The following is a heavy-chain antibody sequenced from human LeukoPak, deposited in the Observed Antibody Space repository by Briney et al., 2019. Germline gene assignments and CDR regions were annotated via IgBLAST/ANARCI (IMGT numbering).Heavy chain of an antibody. CDR1: GYTFTGYY. V-gene: IGHV1-8*03. J-gene: IGHJ4*02. CDR2: INPNSGNT. CDR3: AREDYYDSGSNDY. Sequence: GASVKVSCKASGYTFTGYYMHWVRQAPGQGLEWMGWINPNSGNTAYAQKFQGRVTISRNTSISTVYMEVSSLRSEDTAVYYCAREDYYDSGSNDYWGQGTLVTVSS. D-gene: IGHD3-22*01.